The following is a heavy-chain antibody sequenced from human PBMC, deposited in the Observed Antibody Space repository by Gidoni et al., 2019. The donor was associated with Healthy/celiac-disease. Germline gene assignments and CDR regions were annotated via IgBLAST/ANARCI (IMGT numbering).Heavy chain of an antibody. CDR2: ISSSRSYI. CDR3: AREGRPITMIASSDAFDI. V-gene: IGHV3-21*01. J-gene: IGHJ3*02. D-gene: IGHD3-22*01. Sequence: EVQLVESGGGLVTPGGALRLSCAASGFTFSSYSRNWVRQAPGKGLEWVSVISSSRSYIYYADSVKGRFTISRDNAKNSLYLQMNSLRAEDTAVYYCAREGRPITMIASSDAFDIWGQGTMVTVSS. CDR1: GFTFSSYS.